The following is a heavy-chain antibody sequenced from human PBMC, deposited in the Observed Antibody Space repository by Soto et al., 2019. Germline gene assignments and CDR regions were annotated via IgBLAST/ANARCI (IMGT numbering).Heavy chain of an antibody. V-gene: IGHV3-30-3*01. CDR2: ISYDGNNK. CDR3: ARGDWFDP. Sequence: QVQLVESGGGVVQSGRSLRLSCAASGLTFSGYAMHWVRQPPGKGLEWVAVISYDGNNKYYADSVKGRFSISRDNSKNTLYMQMNSLRVEDTAVYYCARGDWFDPWGQGTLVTVSS. CDR1: GLTFSGYA. J-gene: IGHJ5*02.